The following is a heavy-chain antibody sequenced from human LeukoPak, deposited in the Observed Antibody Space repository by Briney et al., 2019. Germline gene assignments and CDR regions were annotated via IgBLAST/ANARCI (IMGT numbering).Heavy chain of an antibody. CDR2: IYYSGST. V-gene: IGHV4-39*01. D-gene: IGHD2-2*01. J-gene: IGHJ6*03. Sequence: SETLSLTCTVSGGSISSSSYYWGWIRQPPGKGLEWLGSIYYSGSTYYNPSLKSRVTISVDTSKNQFSRKLSSVTAADTAVYYCARYVPEIMDLRWDYYYYMDVWGKGTTVTVSS. CDR3: ARYVPEIMDLRWDYYYYMDV. CDR1: GGSISSSSYY.